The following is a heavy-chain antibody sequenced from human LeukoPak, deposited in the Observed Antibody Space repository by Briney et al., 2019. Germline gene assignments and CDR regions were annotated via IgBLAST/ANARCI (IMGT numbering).Heavy chain of an antibody. CDR1: GFAFRNYW. Sequence: RPGGSLRLSCAASGFAFRNYWMHWVRQGPGKGLLWVSRINRDGRATSYADSVKGRFTIPRDNAKNTLLLQMNSLRAEDTAVYYCARGQASLDYWGQGTLVTVSS. CDR3: ARGQASLDY. V-gene: IGHV3-74*01. J-gene: IGHJ4*02. D-gene: IGHD2-2*01. CDR2: INRDGRAT.